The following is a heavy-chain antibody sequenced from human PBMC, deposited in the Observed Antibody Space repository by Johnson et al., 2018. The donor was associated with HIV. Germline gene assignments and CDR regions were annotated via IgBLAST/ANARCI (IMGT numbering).Heavy chain of an antibody. CDR2: ISISGKHT. J-gene: IGHJ3*02. V-gene: IGHV3-11*06. Sequence: QVQLVESGGGLVQPGGSLRLSCAVSGVIFRDYYMSWIRQAPGKGLEWVSYISISGKHTNYADTVNGRFTISRDNAKNSLSLQMNRLRAEEKAIYYCARDSVGARGAFDIWSQGTMVTVSS. D-gene: IGHD1-26*01. CDR1: GVIFRDYY. CDR3: ARDSVGARGAFDI.